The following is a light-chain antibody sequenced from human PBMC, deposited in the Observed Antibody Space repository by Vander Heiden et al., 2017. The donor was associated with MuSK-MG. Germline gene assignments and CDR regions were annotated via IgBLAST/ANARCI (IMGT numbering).Light chain of an antibody. V-gene: IGKV3-20*01. CDR1: QSVSSRD. Sequence: EPVLTQSPGTLSLSPGERAPLSSRASQSVSSRDVSGYQQKPGPAPRLRSYGASSRATGSTDRSSGRGWGTDDSPITSRLEHEDCAVYYCQQYGSAPLTFGGGTKVEIK. CDR3: QQYGSAPLT. CDR2: GAS. J-gene: IGKJ4*01.